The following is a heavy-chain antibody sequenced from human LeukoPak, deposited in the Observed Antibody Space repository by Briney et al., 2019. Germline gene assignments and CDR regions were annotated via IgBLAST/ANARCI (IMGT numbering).Heavy chain of an antibody. CDR1: GFTFSSYA. V-gene: IGHV3-23*01. CDR3: ATEPYYDSSGRAALSDY. CDR2: ISGSVGRP. Sequence: PGGSLRLSCAASGFTFSSYAMRWARRAPGGGLEWGSAISGSVGRPYYADSVKGRFTMSRDNSKNTLYLQMNSLRAEDTAVYCGATEPYYDSSGRAALSDYWGQGTLVTVSS. D-gene: IGHD3-22*01. J-gene: IGHJ4*02.